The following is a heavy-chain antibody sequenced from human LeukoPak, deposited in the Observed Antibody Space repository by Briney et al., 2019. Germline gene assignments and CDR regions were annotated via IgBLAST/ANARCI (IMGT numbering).Heavy chain of an antibody. J-gene: IGHJ4*02. CDR2: IYHSGST. V-gene: IGHV4-38-2*02. CDR1: GYSISSGYY. Sequence: PSETLTLTCAVSGYSISSGYYWGWIRQPPGNGLEWIGSIYHSGSTYYNPSLKSRATISVDTSKDQFSLKLSSVTAADTAVYYCARDWRLGSHLYYFDYSGQGTLVTVSS. D-gene: IGHD1-26*01. CDR3: ARDWRLGSHLYYFDY.